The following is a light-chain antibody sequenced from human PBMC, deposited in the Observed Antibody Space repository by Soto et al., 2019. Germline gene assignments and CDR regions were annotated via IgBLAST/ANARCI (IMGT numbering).Light chain of an antibody. CDR2: GAS. J-gene: IGKJ3*01. CDR1: QDIHTW. Sequence: DIQMTQSPSSVSASVGDRVTITCRASQDIHTWLAWYQQKPGKAPNLLIYGASTLQSGVPSRFSASGSGRDFTLTISSLQPEDFATYYCQQANSFPFAFGPGTKVDFK. V-gene: IGKV1-12*02. CDR3: QQANSFPFA.